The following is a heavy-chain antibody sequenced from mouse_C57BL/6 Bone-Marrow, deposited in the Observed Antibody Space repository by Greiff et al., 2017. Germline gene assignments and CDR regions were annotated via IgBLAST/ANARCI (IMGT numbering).Heavy chain of an antibody. Sequence: VKLMESGPGLVQPSQSLSITCTVSGFSLTSYGVHWVRQSPGKGLEWLGVIWRGGSTDYNAAFMSRLSITKDNSKSQVFFKMNSLQADDTAIYYCAKNNDYDEVWFAYWGQGTLVTVSA. CDR1: GFSLTSYG. CDR2: IWRGGST. J-gene: IGHJ3*01. D-gene: IGHD2-4*01. V-gene: IGHV2-5*01. CDR3: AKNNDYDEVWFAY.